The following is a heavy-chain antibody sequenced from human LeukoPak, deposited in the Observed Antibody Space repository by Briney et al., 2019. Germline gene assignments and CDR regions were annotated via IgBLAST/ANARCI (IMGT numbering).Heavy chain of an antibody. J-gene: IGHJ3*02. CDR1: GYTFTSYG. V-gene: IGHV1-18*01. CDR2: ISAYNGNT. CDR3: ARGSGVIVVVPAAKRSRDAFDI. Sequence: GASVKVSCKASGYTFTSYGISWVRQAPGQGLEWMGWISAYNGNTNYAQKLQGRVTMTTDTSTSTAYMELRSLRSDDTAVYYCARGSGVIVVVPAAKRSRDAFDIWGQGTMVTVSS. D-gene: IGHD2-2*01.